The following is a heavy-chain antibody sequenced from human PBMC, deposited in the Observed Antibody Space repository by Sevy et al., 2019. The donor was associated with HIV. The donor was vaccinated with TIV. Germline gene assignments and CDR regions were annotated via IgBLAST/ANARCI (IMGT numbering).Heavy chain of an antibody. CDR2: GGPAGDQ. J-gene: IGHJ6*02. CDR1: GFTFSSYD. CDR3: ARSGGYSDYGMDV. D-gene: IGHD5-12*01. V-gene: IGHV3-13*05. Sequence: GGSLRLSCVAAGFTFSSYDMHWVRQVTGKGLEWISGGGPAGDQFYPGSVKGRFTISSENAKNSFYLQMNNLRAGDTAVYYCARSGGYSDYGMDVWGQGTTVTVSS.